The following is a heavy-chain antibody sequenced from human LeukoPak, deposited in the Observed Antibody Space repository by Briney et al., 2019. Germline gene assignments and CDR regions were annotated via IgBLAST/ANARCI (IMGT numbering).Heavy chain of an antibody. CDR3: AKAYYDTSGRMGGFDY. V-gene: IGHV3-21*04. CDR2: ISSSSRYI. CDR1: GFTFSSYS. D-gene: IGHD3-22*01. J-gene: IGHJ4*02. Sequence: PGGSLRLSCATSGFTFSSYSMNWVRQAPGKGLEWVSCISSSSRYIYYTDSVKGRFTISRDNAKNSLYPQMNSLRAEDTAVYDCAKAYYDTSGRMGGFDYWGQGTLVTVSS.